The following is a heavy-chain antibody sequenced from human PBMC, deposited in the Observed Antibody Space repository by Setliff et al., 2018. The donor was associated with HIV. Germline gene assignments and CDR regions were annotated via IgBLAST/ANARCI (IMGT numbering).Heavy chain of an antibody. CDR3: ARRAGSDYFTRFDY. CDR1: GGSLSGYY. Sequence: SSETLSLTCAVSGGSLSGYYWTWIRQTPEKGLQWIGEINDGGNTNDSPSLKSRVSMSVDTSKNQFSLRLISVTAADTAVYYCARRAGSDYFTRFDYWGQGTLVTVSS. V-gene: IGHV4-34*01. J-gene: IGHJ4*02. D-gene: IGHD3-10*01. CDR2: INDGGNT.